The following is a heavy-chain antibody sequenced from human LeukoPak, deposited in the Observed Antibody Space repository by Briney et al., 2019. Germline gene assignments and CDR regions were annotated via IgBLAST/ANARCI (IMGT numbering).Heavy chain of an antibody. CDR2: IRYDGSNK. J-gene: IGHJ4*02. D-gene: IGHD5-12*01. CDR3: ARDLGVATIGFDY. V-gene: IGHV3-30*02. Sequence: GGSLRLSCAASGFTFSSYGMHWVRQAPGKGLEWVAFIRYDGSNKYYADSVKGRFTISRDNSKNTLYLQMNSLRAEDTAVYYCARDLGVATIGFDYWGQGTLATVSS. CDR1: GFTFSSYG.